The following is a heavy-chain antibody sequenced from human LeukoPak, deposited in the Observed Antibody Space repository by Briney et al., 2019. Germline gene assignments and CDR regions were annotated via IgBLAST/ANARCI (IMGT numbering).Heavy chain of an antibody. J-gene: IGHJ5*02. D-gene: IGHD3-10*01. CDR3: ARGPMVRGPRARPATVWFDP. CDR1: GGSFSGYH. V-gene: IGHV4-34*01. CDR2: INHSGST. Sequence: SETLSLTCAVYGGSFSGYHWSWIRQPPGKGLEWIGEINHSGSTNYNPSLKSRVTISVDTSKNQFSLKLSSVTAADTAVYYCARGPMVRGPRARPATVWFDPWGQGTLVTVSS.